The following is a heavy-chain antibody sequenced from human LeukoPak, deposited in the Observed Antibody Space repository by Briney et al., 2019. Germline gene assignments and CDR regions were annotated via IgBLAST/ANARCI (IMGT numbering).Heavy chain of an antibody. J-gene: IGHJ4*02. CDR1: GFTVSSSY. CDR3: ARDQGSGYGGALGY. Sequence: GGSLRLFCAASGFTVSSSYMSWVRQAPGRGVEGVSLIYSGGNTFYADSVKGRFTISRDNSKNTLYLQMNSLRAEDTAVYYCARDQGSGYGGALGYWGQGTLVTVSS. CDR2: IYSGGNT. V-gene: IGHV3-53*01. D-gene: IGHD5-12*01.